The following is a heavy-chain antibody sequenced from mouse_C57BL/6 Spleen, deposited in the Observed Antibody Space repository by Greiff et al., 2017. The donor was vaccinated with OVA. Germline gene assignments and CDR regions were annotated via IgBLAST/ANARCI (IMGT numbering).Heavy chain of an antibody. V-gene: IGHV1-81*01. CDR2: IYPRSGNT. Sequence: QVQLQQSGAELARPGASVKLSCKASGYTFTSYGISWVKQRTGQGLEWIGEIYPRSGNTYYNEKFKGKATLTAEKSSSTAYMELRSLTSEDSAVYFCALTGSYYFDYWGQGTTLTVSS. J-gene: IGHJ2*01. D-gene: IGHD4-1*01. CDR3: ALTGSYYFDY. CDR1: GYTFTSYG.